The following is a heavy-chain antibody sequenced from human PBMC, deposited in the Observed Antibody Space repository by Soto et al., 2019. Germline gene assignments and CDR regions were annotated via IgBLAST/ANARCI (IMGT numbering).Heavy chain of an antibody. J-gene: IGHJ4*02. Sequence: SGPTLVNPTQTLTLTCTFSGFSLSTSRVGVGWIRQPPGKALEWLALIYWDDDRRYSPSLESRLTITKDTFKNQVVLTMTNMDPVDTATYYCAHSRYCTIGTCYRDFDYWGQGTLVTVSS. D-gene: IGHD2-15*01. CDR1: GFSLSTSRVG. V-gene: IGHV2-5*02. CDR2: IYWDDDR. CDR3: AHSRYCTIGTCYRDFDY.